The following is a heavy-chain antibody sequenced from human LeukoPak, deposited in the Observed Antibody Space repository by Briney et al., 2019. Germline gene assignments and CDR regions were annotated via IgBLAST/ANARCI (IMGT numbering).Heavy chain of an antibody. CDR1: GGSISSSSYY. J-gene: IGHJ4*02. V-gene: IGHV4-39*07. CDR2: IYYSGST. CDR3: ARGRITIFGVVIMPSFFDY. D-gene: IGHD3-3*01. Sequence: SETLSLTCTVSGGSISSSSYYWGWIRQPPGKGLEWIGSIYYSGSTYYNPSLKSRVTISVDTSKNQFSLKLSSVTAADTAVYYCARGRITIFGVVIMPSFFDYWGQGTLVTVSS.